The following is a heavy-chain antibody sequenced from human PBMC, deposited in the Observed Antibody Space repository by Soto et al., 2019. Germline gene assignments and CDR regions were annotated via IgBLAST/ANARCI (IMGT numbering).Heavy chain of an antibody. V-gene: IGHV1-3*01. J-gene: IGHJ6*02. CDR1: GYTFTSYA. D-gene: IGHD3-3*01. CDR2: INAGNGNT. CDR3: ARWIFGVVRPCGMDV. Sequence: VASVKVSCKASGYTFTSYAMHWVRQAPGQRLEWMGWINAGNGNTKYSQKFQGRVTITGDTSASTAYMELSSLRSEDTAVYYCARWIFGVVRPCGMDVWGQGTTVTVSS.